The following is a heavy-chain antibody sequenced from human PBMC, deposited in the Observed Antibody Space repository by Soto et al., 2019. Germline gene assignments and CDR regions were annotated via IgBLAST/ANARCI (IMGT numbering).Heavy chain of an antibody. J-gene: IGHJ5*02. CDR3: ARTTVTTRSGWFDP. V-gene: IGHV4-59*01. CDR2: IYHSGST. Sequence: PSETLSLTCSVPGGSISSYYWSWIRQPPGKGLEWIGYIYHSGSTNYNPSLKSRVTISVDTSKNQFSLKLSSVTAADTAVYYCARTTVTTRSGWFDPWGHGTLVTVSS. CDR1: GGSISSYY. D-gene: IGHD4-17*01.